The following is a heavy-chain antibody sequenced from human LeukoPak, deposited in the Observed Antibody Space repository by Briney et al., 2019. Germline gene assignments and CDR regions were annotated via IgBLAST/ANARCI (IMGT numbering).Heavy chain of an antibody. V-gene: IGHV3-30*03. D-gene: IGHD5-18*01. CDR3: ARDGSYGYGGGYFDY. CDR2: ISYDGSNK. J-gene: IGHJ4*02. Sequence: GGSLRLSCAASGFTFSSYGMHWVRQGPGKGLEWVSVISYDGSNKYYADSVKGRFTISRDNSKNTLYLQMNSLRAEDTAVYYCARDGSYGYGGGYFDYWGQGTLVTVSP. CDR1: GFTFSSYG.